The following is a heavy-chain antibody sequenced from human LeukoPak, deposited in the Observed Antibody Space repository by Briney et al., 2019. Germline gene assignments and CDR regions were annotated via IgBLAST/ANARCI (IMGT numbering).Heavy chain of an antibody. J-gene: IGHJ4*02. CDR1: GFTLSCEW. Sequence: GGSLRLSCSAHGFTLSCEWMSSVRQAPGKGLEWLANIKQDGSENNYVESVKGRFTVSRDNAEHSRYLQTNSLRADGTSVYYCARDSEHVRDYWGQGTLVTVSA. CDR2: IKQDGSEN. CDR3: ARDSEHVRDY. D-gene: IGHD1-14*01. V-gene: IGHV3-7*01.